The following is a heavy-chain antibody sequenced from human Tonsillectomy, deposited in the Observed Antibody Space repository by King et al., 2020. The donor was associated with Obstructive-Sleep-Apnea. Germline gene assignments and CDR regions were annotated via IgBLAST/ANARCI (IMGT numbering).Heavy chain of an antibody. CDR3: ARTAAAGKGWFDP. CDR2: IYYSGRT. CDR1: GDSISSAY. V-gene: IGHV4-59*01. Sequence: QLQESGPGLVKSSETLSLTCTVSGDSISSAYWSWIRQPPGKGLEWIGLIYYSGRTKYNSSLKSRVTISADTSKNQFSLKLNSVTAADTAMYYCARTAAAGKGWFDPWGQGTLVTVSS. D-gene: IGHD6-13*01. J-gene: IGHJ5*02.